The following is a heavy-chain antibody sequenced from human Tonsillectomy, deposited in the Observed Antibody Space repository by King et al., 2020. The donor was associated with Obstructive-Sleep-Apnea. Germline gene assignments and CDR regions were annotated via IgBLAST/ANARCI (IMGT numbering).Heavy chain of an antibody. V-gene: IGHV5-10-1*01. CDR1: GYSFTSYW. Sequence: VQLVESGAEVKKPGESLRISCKGSGYSFTSYWISWVRQMPGNGLEWMGRIDPSDSYTNYSPSFQGHVTISADKSISTAYLQWSSLKASDTAMYYCARLGGCSSTSCYAGGWFDPWGQGTLVTVSS. CDR2: IDPSDSYT. CDR3: ARLGGCSSTSCYAGGWFDP. D-gene: IGHD2-2*01. J-gene: IGHJ5*02.